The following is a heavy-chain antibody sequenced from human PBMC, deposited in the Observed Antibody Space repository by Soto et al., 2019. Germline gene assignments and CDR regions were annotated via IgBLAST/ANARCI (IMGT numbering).Heavy chain of an antibody. D-gene: IGHD6-13*01. CDR3: ARDRGYSSSWYVYYGMDV. CDR1: GGSISSYY. J-gene: IGHJ6*02. Sequence: SETLSLTCTVSGGSISSYYWSWIRQPPGKGLEWIGYIYYSGSTNYNPSLKSRVTISVDTSKNQFSLKLSSVTAADTAVYYCARDRGYSSSWYVYYGMDVWGQGTTVTVSS. CDR2: IYYSGST. V-gene: IGHV4-59*01.